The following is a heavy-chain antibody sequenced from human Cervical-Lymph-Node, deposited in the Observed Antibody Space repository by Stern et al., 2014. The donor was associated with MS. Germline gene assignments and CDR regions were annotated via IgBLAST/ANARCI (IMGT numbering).Heavy chain of an antibody. CDR2: ISFDGNNK. CDR3: ARDMDKATVEPPALDY. Sequence: VQLVESGGGVVQPGKSLRLSCAASGFSFSSHGMHWVRQAPGKGLQYVAVISFDGNNKYYADSVKGRFTISRDNSKNTLYLQMNSLRVEDTAMFYCARDMDKATVEPPALDYWGQGTLVTVSS. J-gene: IGHJ4*02. V-gene: IGHV3-30*03. CDR1: GFSFSSHG. D-gene: IGHD5-18*01.